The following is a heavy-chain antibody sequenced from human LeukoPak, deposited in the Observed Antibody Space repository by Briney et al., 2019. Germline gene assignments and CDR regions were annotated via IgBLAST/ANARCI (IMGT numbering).Heavy chain of an antibody. V-gene: IGHV1-69*04. Sequence: SVKVSCEASGGIFSSYAISWVRQAPGQGLEWMGRIIPILGIVNYAQKFQGRVTITADKSTSTAYMELSSLRSEDTAVYYCARRSPTIAAAGTDYYYYGMDVWGQGTTVTVSS. D-gene: IGHD6-13*01. J-gene: IGHJ6*02. CDR1: GGIFSSYA. CDR2: IIPILGIV. CDR3: ARRSPTIAAAGTDYYYYGMDV.